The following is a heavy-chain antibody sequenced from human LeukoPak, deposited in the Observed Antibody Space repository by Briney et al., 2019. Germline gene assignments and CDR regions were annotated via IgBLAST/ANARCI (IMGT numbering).Heavy chain of an antibody. V-gene: IGHV4-39*01. CDR3: ARQPAPYSYNTGYFFDY. D-gene: IGHD3-10*01. CDR2: ISYTGHT. Sequence: PSETLSLTCTVSGGSISSNTYYWGWTRQPPGKGLEWSGAISYTGHTYYNPSLKSRVTISVDTSKNQFSLKLTSVAAADTAVYYCARQPAPYSYNTGYFFDYWGQGILVSVSS. CDR1: GGSISSNTYY. J-gene: IGHJ4*02.